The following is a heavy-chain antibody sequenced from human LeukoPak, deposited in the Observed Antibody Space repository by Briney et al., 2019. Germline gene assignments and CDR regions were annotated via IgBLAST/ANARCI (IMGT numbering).Heavy chain of an antibody. J-gene: IGHJ4*02. CDR3: ATTGPKITIFGVVIIPHDY. D-gene: IGHD3-3*01. V-gene: IGHV3-23*01. CDR1: GLTFSSYS. CDR2: ISGSGGST. Sequence: GGSLRLSCVASGLTFSSYSMNWVRQAPGKGLEWVSAISGSGGSTYYADSVKGRFTISRDNSKNTLYLQMNSLRAEDTAVYYCATTGPKITIFGVVIIPHDYWGQGTLVTVSS.